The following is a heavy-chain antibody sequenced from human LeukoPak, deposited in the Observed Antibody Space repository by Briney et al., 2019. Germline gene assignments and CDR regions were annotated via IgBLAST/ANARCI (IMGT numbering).Heavy chain of an antibody. J-gene: IGHJ4*02. Sequence: PGGSLRLSCAASGFTFSDYYMSWIRQAPGKGLEWVGRIKSKTDGGTTDYAAPVKGRFTISRDDSKNTLYLQMNSLKTEDTAVYYCTVGSGGSCCEFDYWGQGTLVTVSS. D-gene: IGHD2-15*01. V-gene: IGHV3-15*01. CDR2: IKSKTDGGTT. CDR3: TVGSGGSCCEFDY. CDR1: GFTFSDYY.